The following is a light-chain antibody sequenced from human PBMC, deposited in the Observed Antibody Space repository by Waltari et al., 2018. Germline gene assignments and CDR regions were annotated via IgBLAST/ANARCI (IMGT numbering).Light chain of an antibody. CDR2: RAS. J-gene: IGKJ2*01. CDR1: ECISSW. CDR3: QQYKSYSPYT. Sequence: DIQMTQSPSTLSASVGDRVTITCRASECISSWLAWYQQTPGKAPKLLIYRASNLEGGVPSRFSGSGSGTEFTLTISSLQPEDFATYYCQQYKSYSPYTFGQGTKLDIK. V-gene: IGKV1-5*03.